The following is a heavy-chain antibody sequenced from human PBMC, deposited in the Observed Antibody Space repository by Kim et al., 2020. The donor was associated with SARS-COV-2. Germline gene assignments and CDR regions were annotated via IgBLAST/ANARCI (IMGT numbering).Heavy chain of an antibody. CDR2: ISVDNGNT. J-gene: IGHJ4*02. CDR1: GFTFINFG. Sequence: ASVKVSCKTSGFTFINFGISWVRQAPGQGLEWMGWISVDNGNTNYAQNVQDRVIMTTDTSTTTAYMELRSLTLDYTAVYYCARASRGGVFDYWGQGTLV. CDR3: ARASRGGVFDY. D-gene: IGHD3-10*01. V-gene: IGHV1-18*04.